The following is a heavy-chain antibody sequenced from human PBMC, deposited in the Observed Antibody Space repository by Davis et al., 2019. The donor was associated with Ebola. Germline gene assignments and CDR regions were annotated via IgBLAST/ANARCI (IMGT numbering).Heavy chain of an antibody. CDR3: ARAQFPTTSDH. V-gene: IGHV1-2*06. CDR1: GYFFTGFY. Sequence: ASVKVSCKASGYFFTGFYMHWVRQAPGQGLEWMGRINPNSGGTNYAQKLQGRVTMTTDTSTSTAYMEVGSLKSDDTAVYYCARAQFPTTSDHWGQGTLVTVSS. CDR2: INPNSGGT. D-gene: IGHD1-1*01. J-gene: IGHJ4*02.